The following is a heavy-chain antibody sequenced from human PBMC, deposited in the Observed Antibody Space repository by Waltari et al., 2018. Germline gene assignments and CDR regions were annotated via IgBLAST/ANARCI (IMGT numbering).Heavy chain of an antibody. CDR2: TLGGGSST. CDR1: GFTFSNYA. J-gene: IGHJ6*03. CDR3: ARDPIILDGRDFYDYMDV. V-gene: IGHV3-23*03. Sequence: EVQLVESGGGLVQPGGSLRLSCAASGFTFSNYAVNWVRQAPGKGLEWVSITLGGGSSTYYGDSVKGRFTVSRGNSENSLYLQMNSLRAEDTAVYFCARDPIILDGRDFYDYMDVWGKGTTVTVSS. D-gene: IGHD2-15*01.